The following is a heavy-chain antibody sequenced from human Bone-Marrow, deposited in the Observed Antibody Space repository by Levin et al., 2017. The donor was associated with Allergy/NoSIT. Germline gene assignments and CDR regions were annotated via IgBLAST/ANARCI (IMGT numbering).Heavy chain of an antibody. CDR3: ARAMARGVIDY. CDR1: NGSITSYSHY. Sequence: SETLSLTCTVSNGSITSYSHYWGWIRQPPEMGLEWIGSVYYSGSTYYNPSLQSRVTISVDTSKNQFSLRLSSVTAADTAVYYCARAMARGVIDYWGQGILVTVSS. J-gene: IGHJ4*02. D-gene: IGHD3-10*01. V-gene: IGHV4-39*07. CDR2: VYYSGST.